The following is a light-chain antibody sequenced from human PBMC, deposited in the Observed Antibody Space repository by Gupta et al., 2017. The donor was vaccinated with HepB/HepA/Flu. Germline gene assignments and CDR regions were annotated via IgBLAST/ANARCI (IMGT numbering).Light chain of an antibody. V-gene: IGLV2-14*03. Sequence: QSALTQPASVPGSPGQSITISCPGTSSDVGRYNYVSWYQQHPGKAPKLIIYDVSYRPSGVSDRFSGSKSGNTASLSISGLQAEDEADYYCSSYTTSRDVLFGGGTKLTVL. CDR1: SSDVGRYNY. J-gene: IGLJ2*01. CDR2: DVS. CDR3: SSYTTSRDVL.